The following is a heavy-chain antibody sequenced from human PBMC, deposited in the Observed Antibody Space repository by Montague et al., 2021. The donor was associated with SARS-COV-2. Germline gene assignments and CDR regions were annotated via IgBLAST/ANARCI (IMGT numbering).Heavy chain of an antibody. CDR1: GFTFSSYA. CDR3: ARARHGSYYDYFDY. Sequence: SLRLSCAASGFTFSSYAMHWVRQAPGKGLEWVAVISYDGSNKYYSDSVXGRFTISRDNSKNTLYLQMNSLRAEDTAVYYCARARHGSYYDYFDYWGQGTLVTVSS. J-gene: IGHJ4*02. D-gene: IGHD1-26*01. V-gene: IGHV3-30*04. CDR2: ISYDGSNK.